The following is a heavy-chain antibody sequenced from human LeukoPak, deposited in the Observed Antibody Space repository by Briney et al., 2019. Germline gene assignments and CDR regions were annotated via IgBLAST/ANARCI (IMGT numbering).Heavy chain of an antibody. CDR3: ARDQYYDFWSGYYYYYYGMDV. CDR1: GFTFSSYS. J-gene: IGHJ6*02. CDR2: ISSSSSYI. V-gene: IGHV3-21*04. Sequence: PGGSLRLSCAASGFTFSSYSMNWVRQAPGKGLEWVSSISSSSSYIYYADSVKGRFTISRDNAKNSLYLQMNSLRAEDTAVYYCARDQYYDFWSGYYYYYYGMDVWGQGTTVTVSS. D-gene: IGHD3-3*01.